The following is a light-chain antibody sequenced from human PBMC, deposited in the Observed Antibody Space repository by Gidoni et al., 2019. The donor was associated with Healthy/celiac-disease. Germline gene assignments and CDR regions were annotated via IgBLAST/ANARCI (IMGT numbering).Light chain of an antibody. V-gene: IGKV3-20*01. Sequence: EIVLTQSPGTLSLSPGERATLSCRASQSVSSSYLAWYQQKPGQAPRPLIYGASSRPTGIPDRFSGSGSGTDFTLTISRLEPEDFAVYYCQQYGSSPLTFGQGTKLEIK. J-gene: IGKJ2*01. CDR3: QQYGSSPLT. CDR2: GAS. CDR1: QSVSSSY.